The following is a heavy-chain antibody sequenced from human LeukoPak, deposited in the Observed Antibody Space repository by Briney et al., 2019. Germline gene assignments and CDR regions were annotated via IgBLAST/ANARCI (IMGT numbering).Heavy chain of an antibody. D-gene: IGHD6-13*01. CDR2: ISYDGSNK. CDR3: LRDRGYSTYDC. V-gene: IGHV3-30*04. Sequence: GRSPRLSCAASGFTLSSYAIHWVRQAPGKGLEWVAVISYDGSNKYYADSVKGRFTISRDNAKNSLYLQMNTLRAEDTAVYYCLRDRGYSTYDCWGQGTLVTVSS. CDR1: GFTLSSYA. J-gene: IGHJ4*02.